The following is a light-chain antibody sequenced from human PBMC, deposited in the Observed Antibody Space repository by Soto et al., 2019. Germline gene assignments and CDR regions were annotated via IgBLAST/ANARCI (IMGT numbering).Light chain of an antibody. V-gene: IGKV1-5*01. CDR1: RSISDW. Sequence: DIQMTQSPSSMSPSVLYIVTITFLASRSISDWLAWYQQKPGKAPELLIFDASNLKSGVSSRFSGSGSGTEFTLTISRLQPDDVATYYCLQYSSHSWTFGQGTKVDI. CDR2: DAS. CDR3: LQYSSHSWT. J-gene: IGKJ1*01.